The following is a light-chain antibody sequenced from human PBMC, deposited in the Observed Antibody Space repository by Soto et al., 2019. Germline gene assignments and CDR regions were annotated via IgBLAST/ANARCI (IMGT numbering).Light chain of an antibody. J-gene: IGKJ1*01. V-gene: IGKV3-15*01. CDR3: QQYNTWPGT. Sequence: EIVMTRSPATLSVSPGERATLSCRASQSISSSLAWDQQKPGQAPRLLIHGASTRATGIPARFSGSGSGTQFTLSISSLQSEDFGTYYCQQYNTWPGTFGQGTKV. CDR2: GAS. CDR1: QSISSS.